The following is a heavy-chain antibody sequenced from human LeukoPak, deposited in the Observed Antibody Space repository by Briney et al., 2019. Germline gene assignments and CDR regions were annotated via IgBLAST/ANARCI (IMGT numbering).Heavy chain of an antibody. CDR1: GGSISSYY. V-gene: IGHV4-4*09. D-gene: IGHD1-1*01. CDR3: ARHISGSGTKLDY. CDR2: IYTSGST. J-gene: IGHJ4*02. Sequence: PSETLSLTCTVSGGSISSYYWSWIRQPPGKGLEWIGYIYTSGSTNYNPSLKSRVTISVDTSKNQFSLKLSSVTAADTAVYYCARHISGSGTKLDYWGQGTLVTVSS.